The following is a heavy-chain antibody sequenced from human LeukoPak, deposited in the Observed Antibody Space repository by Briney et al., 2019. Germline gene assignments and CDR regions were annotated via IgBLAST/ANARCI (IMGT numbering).Heavy chain of an antibody. CDR3: AAGGAAGNWFDP. D-gene: IGHD6-13*01. CDR1: GYTLTESS. Sequence: ASVKVSCKVSGYTLTESSMHWVRQAPGKGLEWMGGFDPEDGETIYAQKFQGRVTMTEDTSTVTAYMELSSLRSEDTAVYYCAAGGAAGNWFDPWGQGTLVTVSS. J-gene: IGHJ5*02. V-gene: IGHV1-24*01. CDR2: FDPEDGET.